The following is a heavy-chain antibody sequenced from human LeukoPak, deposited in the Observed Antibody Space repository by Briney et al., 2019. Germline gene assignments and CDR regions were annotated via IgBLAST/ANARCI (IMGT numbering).Heavy chain of an antibody. J-gene: IGHJ6*02. CDR1: GGTFSSYA. CDR3: ARDPYYDSSGPQGDYYYGMDV. Sequence: ASVKVSCKASGGTFSSYAISWVRQAPGQGLEWMGRIIPILCIASYAQKFQGRVTITADKSTSTAYMELSSLRSEDTAVYYCARDPYYDSSGPQGDYYYGMDVWGQGTTVTVSS. V-gene: IGHV1-69*04. CDR2: IIPILCIA. D-gene: IGHD3-22*01.